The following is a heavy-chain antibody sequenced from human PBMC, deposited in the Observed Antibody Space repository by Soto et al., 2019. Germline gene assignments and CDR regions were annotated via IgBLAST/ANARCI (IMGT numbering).Heavy chain of an antibody. J-gene: IGHJ4*02. CDR3: TRYYYESSSYYVY. CDR2: IRSEANGGTT. V-gene: IGHV3-49*04. CDR1: GFTFGSYA. Sequence: GGSLRLSCTGSGFTFGSYALSWVRQAPGKGLEWVGVIRSEANGGTTDYAASVKGRITISRDDSKSIAYMEINSLQTEDTAVYYCTRYYYESSSYYVYWGQGALVTVSS. D-gene: IGHD3-22*01.